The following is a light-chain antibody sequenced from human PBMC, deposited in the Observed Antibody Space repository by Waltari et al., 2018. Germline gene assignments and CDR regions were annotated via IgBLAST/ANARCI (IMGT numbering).Light chain of an antibody. CDR3: TSYTGGSTV. J-gene: IGLJ3*02. CDR1: SSAVGGYNY. V-gene: IGLV2-14*01. CDR2: EVS. Sequence: QSALTQPASVSGSPGQSITISCTGTSSAVGGYNYVSWYQQHPGKAPKLIIYEVSNRPSGVSDRFSGSKSGNTASLTISGLQAEDEADYYCTSYTGGSTVFGGGTKLTVL.